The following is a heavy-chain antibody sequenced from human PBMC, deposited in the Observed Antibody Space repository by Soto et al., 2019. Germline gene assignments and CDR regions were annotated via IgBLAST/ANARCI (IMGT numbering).Heavy chain of an antibody. V-gene: IGHV1-2*04. J-gene: IGHJ6*02. CDR2: INPNSGGT. CDR1: GYTFTGYY. CDR3: ARDSGFWSGYGMDV. Sequence: ASVKVSFKASGYTFTGYYMHWVRQAPGQGLEWMGWINPNSGGTNYAQKFQGWVTMTRDTSISTAYMELSRLRSDDTAVYYCARDSGFWSGYGMDVWGQGTTVTVSS. D-gene: IGHD3-3*01.